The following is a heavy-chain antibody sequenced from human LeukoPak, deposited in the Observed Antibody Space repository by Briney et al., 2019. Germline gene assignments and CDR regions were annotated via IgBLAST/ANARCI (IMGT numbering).Heavy chain of an antibody. CDR2: IGSRGNTK. V-gene: IGHV3-48*04. CDR1: GFTFSSYR. J-gene: IGHJ4*02. CDR3: ARDSRVSGGDGSVRSSSWNFDY. Sequence: GGSLRLSCAASGFTFSSYRMNWVRQAPGKGLEWLSFIGSRGNTKAYADSVKGRFTISRDNAKNSLYLQMNSLRAEDTAVYYCARDSRVSGGDGSVRSSSWNFDYWGQGTLVTVSS. D-gene: IGHD6-13*01.